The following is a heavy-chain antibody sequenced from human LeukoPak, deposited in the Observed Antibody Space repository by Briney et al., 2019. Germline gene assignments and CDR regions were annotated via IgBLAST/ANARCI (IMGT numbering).Heavy chain of an antibody. V-gene: IGHV3-21*01. Sequence: GGSLRLSCAASGFTFSSYSMNWVRQAPGKGLEWVSSISSSSSYIYYADSVKGRFTISRDNAKNSLYLQMNSLRAEDTAVYYCARDPRRGVHPIDYWGQGTLVTVSS. CDR2: ISSSSSYI. D-gene: IGHD3-16*01. CDR1: GFTFSSYS. CDR3: ARDPRRGVHPIDY. J-gene: IGHJ4*02.